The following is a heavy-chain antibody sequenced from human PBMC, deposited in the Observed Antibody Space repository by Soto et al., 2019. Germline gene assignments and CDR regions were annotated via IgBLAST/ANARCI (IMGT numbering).Heavy chain of an antibody. CDR2: IFYSGST. CDR3: ASMIGDPVLSFDS. V-gene: IGHV4-59*01. J-gene: IGHJ5*01. CDR1: GGSISSYY. Sequence: QVQLQESGPGLVKPSETLSLTCTVSGGSISSYYWSWIRQPPGKGLEWIGFIFYSGSTSYNPSLTSRVTRSIDTSEYQFSLKLNSVTAAETAVYYCASMIGDPVLSFDSWGQGTLVAVSS. D-gene: IGHD3-10*02.